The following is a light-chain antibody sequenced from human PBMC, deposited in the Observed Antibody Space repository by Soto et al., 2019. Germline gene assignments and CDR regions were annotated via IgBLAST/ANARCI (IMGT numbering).Light chain of an antibody. J-gene: IGKJ2*01. V-gene: IGKV3-20*01. CDR3: QQYGNPPPNA. Sequence: EIVLTQSPGTLSLSPGERATLSCRASQSVSSSYVAWYQQKPGQAPRVLIHGASSRATGIRDRFSGSGSGTDFTLTISRLETEDFAVYFCQQYGNPPPNAFGQGTKVEI. CDR1: QSVSSSY. CDR2: GAS.